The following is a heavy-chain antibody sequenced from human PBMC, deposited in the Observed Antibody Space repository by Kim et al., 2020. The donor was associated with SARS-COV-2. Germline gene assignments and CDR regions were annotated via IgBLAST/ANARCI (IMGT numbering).Heavy chain of an antibody. D-gene: IGHD3-10*01. V-gene: IGHV3-11*01. J-gene: IGHJ4*02. Sequence: GGSLRLSCAASGFTFSDSYMSWIRQAPGKGLEWLSYISGSGSTIYYGHSVKGRFTISRDNAKSSLYLQMNSLRTEDTAIYYCARRRGYGEHDYWGQGTLVTVSS. CDR3: ARRRGYGEHDY. CDR2: ISGSGSTI. CDR1: GFTFSDSY.